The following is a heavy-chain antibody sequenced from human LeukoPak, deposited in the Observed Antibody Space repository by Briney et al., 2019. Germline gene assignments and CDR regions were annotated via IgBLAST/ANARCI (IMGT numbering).Heavy chain of an antibody. V-gene: IGHV3-7*01. CDR2: IKRDGSAK. J-gene: IGHJ4*02. Sequence: GGSLRLSCAASGFTFSSYWMSWVRQAPGKGLEWVATIKRDGSAKHYVDSVKCRFTVSRDNAKNSLHLQMNSLRADDTAVYYCARLSGDITVFDLWGQGTLVTVSS. D-gene: IGHD1-20*01. CDR3: ARLSGDITVFDL. CDR1: GFTFSSYW.